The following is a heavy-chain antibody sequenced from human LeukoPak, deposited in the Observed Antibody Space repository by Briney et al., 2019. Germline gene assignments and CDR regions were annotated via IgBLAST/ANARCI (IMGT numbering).Heavy chain of an antibody. Sequence: GGSLRLSCSASGFTFNDYAMSWVRQSPATGLEWVSAVSDIGNSTFYADALMGRFTISRDNSKNTLFLQMNDLRIDDTAVYYCAKGDSSGNWFDAWGQGTLVSVSS. V-gene: IGHV3-23*01. CDR2: VSDIGNST. J-gene: IGHJ5*02. D-gene: IGHD6-19*01. CDR3: AKGDSSGNWFDA. CDR1: GFTFNDYA.